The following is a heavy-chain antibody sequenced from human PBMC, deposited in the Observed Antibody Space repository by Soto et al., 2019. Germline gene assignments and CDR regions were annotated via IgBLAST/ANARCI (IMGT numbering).Heavy chain of an antibody. CDR2: ISSSSSYI. Sequence: PGGSLRLSCAASGFTFSSYSMNWVRQAPGKGLEWVSSISSSSSYIYYANSVKSRFTISRDNAKNSLYLQMNSRRAEDTAVYYCARNVVANHYYYYGMDVWGQGTTVTVSS. V-gene: IGHV3-21*01. CDR1: GFTFSSYS. J-gene: IGHJ6*02. CDR3: ARNVVANHYYYYGMDV. D-gene: IGHD2-21*01.